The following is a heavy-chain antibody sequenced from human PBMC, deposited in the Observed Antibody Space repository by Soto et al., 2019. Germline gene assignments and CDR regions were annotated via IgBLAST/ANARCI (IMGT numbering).Heavy chain of an antibody. J-gene: IGHJ4*02. V-gene: IGHV4-59*01. CDR1: GGSISGYY. Sequence: SETLSLTCTVSGGSISGYYCSWIRQAPGKGLEWIGYMRYSGSTNYNPSLKSRGTISLDTSKNHCSLKLTSVTAADTAVYFCARITRPDNGDLYYFDYWGQGVLVTAPQ. CDR2: MRYSGST. D-gene: IGHD2-21*02. CDR3: ARITRPDNGDLYYFDY.